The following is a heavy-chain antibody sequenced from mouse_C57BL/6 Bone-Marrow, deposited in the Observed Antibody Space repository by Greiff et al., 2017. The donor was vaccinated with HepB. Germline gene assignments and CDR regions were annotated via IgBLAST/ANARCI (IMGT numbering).Heavy chain of an antibody. D-gene: IGHD1-1*01. CDR3: ASLSQFITTVKDY. J-gene: IGHJ2*01. CDR1: GYTFTDHT. V-gene: IGHV1-78*01. CDR2: IYPRDGST. Sequence: LQESDAELVKPGASVKISCKVSGYTFTDHTIHWMKQRPEQGLEWIGYIYPRDGSTKYNEKFKGKATLTADKSSSTAYMQLNSLTSEDSAVYFCASLSQFITTVKDYWGQGTTLTVSS.